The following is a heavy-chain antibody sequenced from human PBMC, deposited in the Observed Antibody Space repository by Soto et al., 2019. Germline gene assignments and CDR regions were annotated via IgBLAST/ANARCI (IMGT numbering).Heavy chain of an antibody. J-gene: IGHJ4*02. Sequence: GGSLRLSCAASGFTFSSYAMSWVRQAPGKGLEWVSAISGSGGSTYYADSVKGRFTISRDNSKNTLYLQMNSLRAEDTAVYYCAKDNRYCSGGSCYSDYWGQGTLVTVSS. CDR1: GFTFSSYA. D-gene: IGHD2-15*01. V-gene: IGHV3-23*01. CDR3: AKDNRYCSGGSCYSDY. CDR2: ISGSGGST.